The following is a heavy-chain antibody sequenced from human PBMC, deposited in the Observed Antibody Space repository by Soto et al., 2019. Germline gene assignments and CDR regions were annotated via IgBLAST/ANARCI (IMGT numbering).Heavy chain of an antibody. D-gene: IGHD3-9*01. CDR3: ARRGWYYDILTGYYKAGGTDY. CDR2: ISSSGSTI. CDR1: GFTFSDYY. Sequence: QVQLVESGGGLVKPGGSLRLSCAASGFTFSDYYMSWIRQAPGKGLEWVSYISSSGSTIYYADSVKGRFTISRDNAKNSLYLQMNSLRAEDTSVYYCARRGWYYDILTGYYKAGGTDYWGQGTLVTVSS. J-gene: IGHJ4*02. V-gene: IGHV3-11*01.